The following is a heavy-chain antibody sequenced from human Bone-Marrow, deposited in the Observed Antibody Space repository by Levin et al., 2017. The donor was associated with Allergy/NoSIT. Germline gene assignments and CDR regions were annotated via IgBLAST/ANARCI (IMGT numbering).Heavy chain of an antibody. CDR1: GDSINNHY. J-gene: IGHJ4*01. D-gene: IGHD1-7*01. CDR3: ARHLNSGTYPLDY. Sequence: SQTLSLTCTVSGDSINNHYWSWFRQPPGRGLEWIAYTHPSAETNYNPSLRGRVALSLDTSMSQFSLKLTSVSAADTAVYYCARHLNSGTYPLDYWGHGILVTVSS. V-gene: IGHV4-59*08. CDR2: THPSAET.